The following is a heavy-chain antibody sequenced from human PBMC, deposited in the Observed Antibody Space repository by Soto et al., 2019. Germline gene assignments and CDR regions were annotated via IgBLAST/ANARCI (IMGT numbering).Heavy chain of an antibody. CDR2: ILNDGSNR. Sequence: QVQLVESGGGVVQPGRSLRLSCAASGFTFSNYGMHWVRQAPGKGLEWVAVILNDGSNRYHADSVKDRFTISRDNSKNTLYLQMNNLRAEDTAVYYCARDDEYSGNGMDVWGQGTTVTVS. J-gene: IGHJ6*02. V-gene: IGHV3-33*01. CDR1: GFTFSNYG. D-gene: IGHD3-10*01. CDR3: ARDDEYSGNGMDV.